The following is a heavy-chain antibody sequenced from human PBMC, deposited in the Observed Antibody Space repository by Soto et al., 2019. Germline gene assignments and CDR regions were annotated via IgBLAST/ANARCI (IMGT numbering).Heavy chain of an antibody. CDR2: IYSGGST. V-gene: IGHV3-66*01. D-gene: IGHD4-17*01. CDR1: GFTVSSNY. J-gene: IGHJ4*02. CDR3: ARDQSYYGGNSYYFDD. Sequence: GGSLRLSCAASGFTVSSNYMSWVRQAPGKGLEWVSVIYSGGSTYYADSVKGRFTISRDNSKNTLYLQMNSLRAEDTAVYYCARDQSYYGGNSYYFDDWGQGTLVTVSS.